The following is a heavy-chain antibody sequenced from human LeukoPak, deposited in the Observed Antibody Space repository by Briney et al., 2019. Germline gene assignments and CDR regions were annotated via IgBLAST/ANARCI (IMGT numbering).Heavy chain of an antibody. CDR2: IYYSGST. Sequence: PSETLSLTCTVSGGSIGSSSYYWGWIRQPPGKGLEWIGSIYYSGSTYYNPPLKSRVTISVDTSKNQFSLKLSSVTAADTAVYYCAREYIGSGSYYMVDYWGQGTLVTVSS. J-gene: IGHJ4*02. CDR3: AREYIGSGSYYMVDY. CDR1: GGSIGSSSYY. D-gene: IGHD3-10*01. V-gene: IGHV4-39*07.